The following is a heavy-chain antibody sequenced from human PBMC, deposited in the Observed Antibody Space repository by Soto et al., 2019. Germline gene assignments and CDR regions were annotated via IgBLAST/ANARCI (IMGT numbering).Heavy chain of an antibody. J-gene: IGHJ4*02. CDR1: GYTFVNHG. D-gene: IGHD6-19*01. Sequence: QVQLMQSGAEVKEPGASVKVSCKASGYTFVNHGVSWVRQAPGQGLEWMGWIKVSTGITNYAGNFQGRVTMTTDTSTSTVYMELRSLRSPDTAVYFCARHYSSDWHFVFDSWGQGTRVTVSS. V-gene: IGHV1-18*01. CDR3: ARHYSSDWHFVFDS. CDR2: IKVSTGIT.